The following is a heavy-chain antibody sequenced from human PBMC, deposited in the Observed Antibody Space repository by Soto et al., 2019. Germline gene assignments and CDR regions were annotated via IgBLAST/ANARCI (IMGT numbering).Heavy chain of an antibody. J-gene: IGHJ3*02. CDR2: ISDSGTGT. D-gene: IGHD3-22*01. Sequence: EVQILESGGGLVQPGGSLRLSCAASGFPFSSYALSWVRQVPGKGLAWVSGISDSGTGTYYADSVKGRFTISRDNSKNTVYLQMKSLRAEDTAVYYCAKDHTVVIRDAFDIWGQGTMVNVSS. V-gene: IGHV3-23*01. CDR1: GFPFSSYA. CDR3: AKDHTVVIRDAFDI.